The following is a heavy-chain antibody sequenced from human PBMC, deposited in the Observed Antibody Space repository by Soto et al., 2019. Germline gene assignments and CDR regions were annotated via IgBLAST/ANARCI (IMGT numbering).Heavy chain of an antibody. V-gene: IGHV3-33*01. CDR2: IWYDGSDK. CDR3: ARDQDTAPGY. Sequence: QVQLVESGGGVVQPGRSLRLSCAASGFTFSSYGMHWVRQAPGKGLEWVAVIWYDGSDKYYADSVKCRFTISRDNSKNTLYLQMNSLRAEDTAVYYCARDQDTAPGYWGQGTLVTVSS. D-gene: IGHD5-18*01. CDR1: GFTFSSYG. J-gene: IGHJ4*02.